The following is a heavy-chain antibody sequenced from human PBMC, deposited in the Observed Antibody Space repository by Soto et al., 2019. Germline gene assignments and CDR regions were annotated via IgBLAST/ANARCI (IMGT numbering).Heavy chain of an antibody. CDR2: IDTDGGGT. J-gene: IGHJ4*02. Sequence: EVQLVESGGGLVQPGGSLRVSCAASGFTFRSHRIHWVRQAPGKGLEWVSRIDTDGGGTSYADSVKDRFTISTDNAENTVYLQMNGLRVEDTAVYYCATVFDVWGQGTLVTVSS. CDR3: ATVFDV. V-gene: IGHV3-74*01. CDR1: GFTFRSHR. D-gene: IGHD4-17*01.